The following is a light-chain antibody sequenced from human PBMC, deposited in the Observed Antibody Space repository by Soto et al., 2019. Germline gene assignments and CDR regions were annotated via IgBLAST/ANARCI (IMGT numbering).Light chain of an antibody. CDR3: SSYTSSSTLVV. CDR1: SSDVGGYNY. Sequence: QSALTQPASVSGSPGQSITISCTGTSSDVGGYNYVSWYQQHPGKAPKLMIYEVSNRPSGVSNRFSDSKSGNTASLTISGLQAEDEADHYCSSYTSSSTLVVFGGGTKVTVL. CDR2: EVS. V-gene: IGLV2-14*01. J-gene: IGLJ2*01.